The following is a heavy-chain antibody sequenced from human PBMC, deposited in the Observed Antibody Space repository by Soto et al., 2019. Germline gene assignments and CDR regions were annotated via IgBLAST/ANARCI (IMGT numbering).Heavy chain of an antibody. CDR2: IYHSGST. J-gene: IGHJ5*02. CDR1: GGSISSSNW. V-gene: IGHV4-4*02. CDR3: ARASRAIAAAKYNWFDP. D-gene: IGHD6-13*01. Sequence: SETLSLTCAVSGGSISSSNWWSWVRQPPGKGLEWIGEIYHSGSTNYNPSLKSRVTISVDKSKNQFSLKLSSVTAADTAVYYCARASRAIAAAKYNWFDPWGQGTLVTVSS.